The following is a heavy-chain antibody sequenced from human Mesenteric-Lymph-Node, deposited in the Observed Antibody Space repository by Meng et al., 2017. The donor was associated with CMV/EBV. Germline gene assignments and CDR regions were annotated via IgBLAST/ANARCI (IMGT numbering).Heavy chain of an antibody. J-gene: IGHJ4*02. D-gene: IGHD6-13*01. CDR3: ARTGQQRDY. Sequence: GGSLRLSCAASGFTFDDYGMSWVRQVPGKGLEWVASISSSASHIYYADSVKGRFTISRDNAQKSLYLQMNSLRAEDTAVYYCARTGQQRDYWGQGTLVTVSS. CDR1: GFTFDDYG. CDR2: ISSSASHI. V-gene: IGHV3-21*01.